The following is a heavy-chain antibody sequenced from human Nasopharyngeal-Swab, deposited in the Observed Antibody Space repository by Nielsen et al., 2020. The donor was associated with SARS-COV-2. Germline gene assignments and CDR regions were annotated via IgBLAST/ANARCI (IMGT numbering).Heavy chain of an antibody. CDR1: GASISSYY. Sequence: GSLRLSCTVSGASISSYYWSWIRQPPGKGLEWIGYIYYSGNTNYSPSLKSRVTISLDTSTNQFSLRLSSVTAADTAVYYCARHLGYSSGWYGFSFDYWGQGTLVTVSS. V-gene: IGHV4-59*08. CDR3: ARHLGYSSGWYGFSFDY. CDR2: IYYSGNT. D-gene: IGHD6-19*01. J-gene: IGHJ4*02.